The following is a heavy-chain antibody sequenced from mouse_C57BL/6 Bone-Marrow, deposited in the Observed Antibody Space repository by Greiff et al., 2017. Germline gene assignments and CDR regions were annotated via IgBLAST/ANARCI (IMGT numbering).Heavy chain of an antibody. V-gene: IGHV5-6*01. CDR1: GFTFSSYG. CDR3: ARHEGLRRFAY. Sequence: EVMLVESGGDLVKPGGSLKLSCAASGFTFSSYGMSWVRQTPDKRLEWVATISSGGSYTYYPDSVKGRFTISRDNAKNTLYLQMSSLKSEDTAMYYCARHEGLRRFAYWGQGTLVTVSA. J-gene: IGHJ3*01. D-gene: IGHD2-4*01. CDR2: ISSGGSYT.